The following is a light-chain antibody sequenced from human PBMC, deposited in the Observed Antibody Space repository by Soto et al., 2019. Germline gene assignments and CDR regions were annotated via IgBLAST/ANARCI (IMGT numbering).Light chain of an antibody. V-gene: IGKV1-5*03. J-gene: IGKJ1*01. CDR1: QSISSW. CDR2: KAS. CDR3: QQYNSYPT. Sequence: DIQMTQSPSTLSASVGDRVTITCRASQSISSWLAWYQQKPGKAPKLLIYKASSLESGVPSRFSGSGSGKEFTLTISSLQPDEFATYYCQQYNSYPTFGQGTKVEIK.